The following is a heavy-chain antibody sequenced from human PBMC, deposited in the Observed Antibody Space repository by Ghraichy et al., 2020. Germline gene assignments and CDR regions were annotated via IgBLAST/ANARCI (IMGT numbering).Heavy chain of an antibody. Sequence: GESLNISCAASGFTFSSYAMSWVRQAPGKGLEWVSAISGSGGSTYYADSVKGRFTISRDNSKNTLYLQMNSLRAEDTAVYYCAKDVGYCSGGSCYFDYWGQGTLVTVSS. CDR3: AKDVGYCSGGSCYFDY. CDR1: GFTFSSYA. V-gene: IGHV3-23*01. CDR2: ISGSGGST. D-gene: IGHD2-15*01. J-gene: IGHJ4*02.